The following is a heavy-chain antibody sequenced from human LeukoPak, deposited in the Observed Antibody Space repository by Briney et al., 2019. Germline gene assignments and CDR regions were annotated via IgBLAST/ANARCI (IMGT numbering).Heavy chain of an antibody. Sequence: PSETLSLTCTVSGGSISSSSYSWGWIRQPPGKGLEWIGNIYYSGSTYYNPSLKSRLTISVDTSKNQFSLKLSSVTAADTAVYYCARLISARIDYWGQGTLVPVSS. J-gene: IGHJ4*02. D-gene: IGHD2/OR15-2a*01. CDR2: IYYSGST. CDR1: GGSISSSSYS. CDR3: ARLISARIDY. V-gene: IGHV4-39*01.